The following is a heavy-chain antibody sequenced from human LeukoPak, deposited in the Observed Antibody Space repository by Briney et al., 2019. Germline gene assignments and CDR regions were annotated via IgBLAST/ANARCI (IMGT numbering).Heavy chain of an antibody. V-gene: IGHV4-39*01. CDR2: IYYSGST. D-gene: IGHD4-23*01. J-gene: IGHJ4*02. CDR1: GGSISSSSYD. CDR3: ARQGDSGGNFFDD. Sequence: SSETLSLTCNVSGGSISSSSYDWAWTRQPPGKGLEWIGSIYYSGSTYYNPSLKSRLTISVDTSKSQFSLNLRSVTAADTAVYYCARQGDSGGNFFDDWGQGALVTVSS.